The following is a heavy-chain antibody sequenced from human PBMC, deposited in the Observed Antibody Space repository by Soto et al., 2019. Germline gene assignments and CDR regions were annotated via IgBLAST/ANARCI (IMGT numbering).Heavy chain of an antibody. CDR1: GFTFSSYA. Sequence: QVQLVESGGGVVQPGRSLRLSCAASGFTFSSYAMHWVRQAPGKGLEWVAVISYDGSNKYYADSVKGRFTISRDNSKNTLYLQMNSLRAEDMAVYYCARGHSGWYRAPVDYWGQGTLVTVSS. D-gene: IGHD6-19*01. CDR3: ARGHSGWYRAPVDY. CDR2: ISYDGSNK. V-gene: IGHV3-30-3*01. J-gene: IGHJ4*02.